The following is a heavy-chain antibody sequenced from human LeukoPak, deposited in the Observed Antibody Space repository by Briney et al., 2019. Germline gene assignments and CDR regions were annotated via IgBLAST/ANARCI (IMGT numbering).Heavy chain of an antibody. CDR1: GFTFSGYG. V-gene: IGHV3-33*01. D-gene: IGHD3-10*01. Sequence: GGSLRLSCATSGFTFSGYGMHWVRQAPGKGLEWVTVIWSDGSNKYYADSVKGRFTISRDNSKNTLYPQMNSLRAEDTAVYYCVRGYYAGRGHHFEYWGQGTLVTVSS. CDR3: VRGYYAGRGHHFEY. J-gene: IGHJ4*02. CDR2: IWSDGSNK.